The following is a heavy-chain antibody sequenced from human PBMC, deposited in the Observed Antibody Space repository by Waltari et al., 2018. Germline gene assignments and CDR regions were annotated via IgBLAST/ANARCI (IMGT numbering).Heavy chain of an antibody. CDR3: SRHDPLDY. V-gene: IGHV3-73*01. CDR2: VRTKTNNYAT. Sequence: EEQMVESGGDLVQPGGSLKLPCAASGFIFSDSAIHWVRQAPGKGLEWVGRVRTKTNNYATAYGAAVKGRFTISRDDSRNVAYLQMNSLKTEDTALYYCSRHDPLDYWGQGTLVTV. CDR1: GFIFSDSA. J-gene: IGHJ4*02.